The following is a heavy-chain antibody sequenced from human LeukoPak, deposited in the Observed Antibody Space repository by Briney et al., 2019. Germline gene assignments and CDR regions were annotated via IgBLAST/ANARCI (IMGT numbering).Heavy chain of an antibody. CDR2: INHSVSA. CDR3: ARVPDITARPCDS. CDR1: GGSFSGYY. Sequence: SEPLSLTCAVYGGSFSGYYWIWIRQPPGKGLEWSAEINHSVSANYNPSLKSRATISVDSSTTHFSVYVTSVTAADTGVYYYARVPDITARPCDSWGPGTLVTVSS. J-gene: IGHJ4*02. V-gene: IGHV4-34*01. D-gene: IGHD2-21*02.